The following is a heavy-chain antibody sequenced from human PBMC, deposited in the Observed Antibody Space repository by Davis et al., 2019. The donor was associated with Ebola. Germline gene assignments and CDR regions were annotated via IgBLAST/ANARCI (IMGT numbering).Heavy chain of an antibody. Sequence: AASVKVSCKASGYSFKNYGINWVRQAPGQGLEWVAWISPYSGGTNYAQKFQGRVTVTRDTSTTTVYMDLSSLRSEDTALYYCTTPGGQDSGYDVFDIWGQGTMVTVSS. D-gene: IGHD5-12*01. CDR3: TTPGGQDSGYDVFDI. J-gene: IGHJ3*02. V-gene: IGHV1-18*01. CDR2: ISPYSGGT. CDR1: GYSFKNYG.